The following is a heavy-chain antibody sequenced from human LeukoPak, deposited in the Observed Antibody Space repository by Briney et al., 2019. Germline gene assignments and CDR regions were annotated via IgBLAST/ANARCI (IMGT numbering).Heavy chain of an antibody. CDR3: ARGGWLDD. Sequence: GGSLRLSCAASGFNFNKYDMTWARQAPGKGLEWVSTITGRSDKTYYTDSVKGRFVTSRDNSKDTLYLQMNSLRAEDTALYYCARGGWLDDLGQGALVTVSS. J-gene: IGHJ4*02. CDR2: ITGRSDKT. CDR1: GFNFNKYD. D-gene: IGHD6-19*01. V-gene: IGHV3-23*01.